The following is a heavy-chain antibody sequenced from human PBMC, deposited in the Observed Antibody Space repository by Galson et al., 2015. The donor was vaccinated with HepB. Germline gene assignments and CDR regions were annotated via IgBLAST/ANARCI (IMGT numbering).Heavy chain of an antibody. D-gene: IGHD3-3*01. J-gene: IGHJ6*02. CDR3: ARAPSISIFGVGDV. CDR1: GGSISSHY. Sequence: TLSLTCSVSGGSISSHYWSWIRQPPGKGLEWIGYIYYTGRTNYNPSLRSRVSISVDMSKKYFSLKLRSVSAADTAVYYCARAPSISIFGVGDVWGRGTTVTVSS. V-gene: IGHV4-59*11. CDR2: IYYTGRT.